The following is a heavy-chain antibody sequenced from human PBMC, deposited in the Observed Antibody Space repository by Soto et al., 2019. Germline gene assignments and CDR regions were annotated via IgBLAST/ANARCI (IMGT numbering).Heavy chain of an antibody. D-gene: IGHD3-3*01. CDR3: TTSYDFWSGSGSIYFDY. Sequence: PGGSQRLSSAASGFTFSNAWINWVRQAPGKGLEWVGRIKSKTDGGTTDYAAPVKGRFTISRDDSKNTLYLQMNSLKTEDTAVYYCTTSYDFWSGSGSIYFDYWGQGTLVTVSS. J-gene: IGHJ4*02. V-gene: IGHV3-15*07. CDR2: IKSKTDGGTT. CDR1: GFTFSNAW.